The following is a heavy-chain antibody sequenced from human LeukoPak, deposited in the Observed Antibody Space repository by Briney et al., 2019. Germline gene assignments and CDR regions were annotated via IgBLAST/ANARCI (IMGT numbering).Heavy chain of an antibody. D-gene: IGHD6-13*01. J-gene: IGHJ4*02. Sequence: SETLSLTCTVSGGSITSYDWSWIRRPPGKGLEWIGYIYYSGSTNFNPSLKSRVTISVDTSNNQFSLKLSSATAADADVYYCASLDTYSSSLDYWGQGTLVTVSS. V-gene: IGHV4-59*08. CDR3: ASLDTYSSSLDY. CDR2: IYYSGST. CDR1: GGSITSYD.